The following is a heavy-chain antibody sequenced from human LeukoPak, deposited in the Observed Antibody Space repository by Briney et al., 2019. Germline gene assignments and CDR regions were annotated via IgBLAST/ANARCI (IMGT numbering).Heavy chain of an antibody. D-gene: IGHD2-21*02. CDR1: GGSISSYY. CDR2: IYNSGGT. V-gene: IGHV4-59*01. CDR3: ADCSSSDYFDY. J-gene: IGHJ4*02. Sequence: SETLSLTCTVSGGSISSYYWSWIRQPPGKGLEWIGYIYNSGGTNYNPSLKSRVTISIDTSKNQFSLKLNSVTAADTAVYCGADCSSSDYFDYWGQGTLVTVSS.